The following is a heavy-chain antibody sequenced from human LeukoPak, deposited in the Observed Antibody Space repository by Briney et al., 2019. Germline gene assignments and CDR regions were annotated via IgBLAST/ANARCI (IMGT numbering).Heavy chain of an antibody. CDR3: AKDLTSIAVAGPRDY. Sequence: PGGSLRLSCAATGLSVSSNFMSWVRQAPGKGLEWVSVIYSGGSTYYADSVKGRFTISRDNSKNTLYLQMNSLRAEDTAVYYCAKDLTSIAVAGPRDYWGQGTLVTVSS. V-gene: IGHV3-53*01. D-gene: IGHD6-19*01. CDR2: IYSGGST. CDR1: GLSVSSNF. J-gene: IGHJ4*02.